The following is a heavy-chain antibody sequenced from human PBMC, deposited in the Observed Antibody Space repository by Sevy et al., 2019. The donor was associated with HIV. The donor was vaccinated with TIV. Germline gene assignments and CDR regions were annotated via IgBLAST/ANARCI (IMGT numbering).Heavy chain of an antibody. CDR3: ARLVGNSWFDS. Sequence: QSQTLSLTCDISGDSVSSISATWNWIRLSPSGGLEWLGRTYYRSKWQADYEVPLKSRLNINPDTSKNQFSLQLNSVTPEDTAVYYGARLVGNSWFDSWGQGSLVTVSS. D-gene: IGHD2-21*01. CDR2: TYYRSKWQA. V-gene: IGHV6-1*01. CDR1: GDSVSSISAT. J-gene: IGHJ5*01.